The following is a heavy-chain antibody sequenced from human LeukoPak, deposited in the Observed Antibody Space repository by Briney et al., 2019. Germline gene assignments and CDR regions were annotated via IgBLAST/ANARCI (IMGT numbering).Heavy chain of an antibody. D-gene: IGHD3-3*01. CDR2: INHSGST. J-gene: IGHJ3*02. Sequence: SETLSLTCAVYGGSFSGYYWSWIRQPPGKGLEWIGEINHSGSTNYNPSLKSRVTISVDTSKNQFSLKLSSVTAADTAVYYCARTRGYRGLDAFDIWGQGTMVTVSS. CDR3: ARTRGYRGLDAFDI. CDR1: GGSFSGYY. V-gene: IGHV4-34*01.